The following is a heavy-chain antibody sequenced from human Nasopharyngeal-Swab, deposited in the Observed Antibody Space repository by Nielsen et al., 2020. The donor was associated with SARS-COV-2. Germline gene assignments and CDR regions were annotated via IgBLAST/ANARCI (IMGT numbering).Heavy chain of an antibody. Sequence: SETQSLTCTVSGGSISSGGYYWSWIRQHPGKGLEWIGYIYYSGSTYYNPSLKSRVTISVDTSKNQFSLKLSSVTAADTAVYYCARDRGRFAAFDYWGQGTLVTVSS. D-gene: IGHD3-10*01. CDR3: ARDRGRFAAFDY. CDR2: IYYSGST. J-gene: IGHJ4*02. CDR1: GGSISSGGYY. V-gene: IGHV4-31*03.